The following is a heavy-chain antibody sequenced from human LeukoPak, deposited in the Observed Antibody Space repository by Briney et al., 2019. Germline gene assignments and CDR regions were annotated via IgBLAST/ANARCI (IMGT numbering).Heavy chain of an antibody. V-gene: IGHV3-43D*04. CDR1: GFTFDDYA. CDR2: ISWDGDNT. D-gene: IGHD6-19*01. J-gene: IGHJ6*04. Sequence: GGSLRLSCAASGFTFDDYAMHWVRQAPGKGLEWVSLISWDGDNTYYADSVRGRFTISRGNSKESLYLQMNSLRAEDTALCYCAKDLDVAGTINYYYYGMDVWGKGTTVTVSS. CDR3: AKDLDVAGTINYYYYGMDV.